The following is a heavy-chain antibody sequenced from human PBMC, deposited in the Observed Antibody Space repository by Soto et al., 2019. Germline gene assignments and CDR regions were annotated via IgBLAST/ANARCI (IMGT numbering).Heavy chain of an antibody. J-gene: IGHJ4*02. Sequence: SETLSLTCTVSGGSVSSGSYYWSWIRQPPGKGLEWIGYIYYSGSTNYNPSLKSRVTISVDTSKNQFSLKLSSVTAADTAVYYCARLIYYYDSSAQGSYWGQGTLVTFSS. V-gene: IGHV4-61*01. D-gene: IGHD3-22*01. CDR3: ARLIYYYDSSAQGSY. CDR2: IYYSGST. CDR1: GGSVSSGSYY.